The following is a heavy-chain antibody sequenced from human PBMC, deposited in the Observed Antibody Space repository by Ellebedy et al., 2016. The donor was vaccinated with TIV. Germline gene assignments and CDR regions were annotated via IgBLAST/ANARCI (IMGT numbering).Heavy chain of an antibody. CDR2: INTDGRST. CDR3: ARQYSSSSACIGY. V-gene: IGHV3-74*01. CDR1: GFTFSSYW. Sequence: PGGSLRLSCAASGFTFSSYWMHWVRQAPGKGLVWVSRINTDGRSTSYADSVKGRFTISRDNAKNTLYLQMNSLRAEDTAVYYCARQYSSSSACIGYWGQGTLVTVSS. J-gene: IGHJ4*02. D-gene: IGHD6-6*01.